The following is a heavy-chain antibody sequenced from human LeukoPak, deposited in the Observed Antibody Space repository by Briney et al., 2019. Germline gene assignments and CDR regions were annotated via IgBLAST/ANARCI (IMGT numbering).Heavy chain of an antibody. CDR1: GYTFTSYD. V-gene: IGHV1-2*02. CDR3: ARDWGYCSSTSCTHYYYYMDV. J-gene: IGHJ6*03. CDR2: INPNSGGT. Sequence: ASVKVSCKASGYTFTSYDINWVRQAPGQGLEWMGWINPNSGGTNYAQKFQGRVTMTRDTSISTAYMELSRLRSDDTAVYYCARDWGYCSSTSCTHYYYYMDVRGKGTTVTVSS. D-gene: IGHD2-2*01.